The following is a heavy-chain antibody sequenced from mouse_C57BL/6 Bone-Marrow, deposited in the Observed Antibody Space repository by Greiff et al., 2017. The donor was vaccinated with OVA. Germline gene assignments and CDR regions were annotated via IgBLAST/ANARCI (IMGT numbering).Heavy chain of an antibody. D-gene: IGHD2-4*01. J-gene: IGHJ3*01. CDR2: IYPYNGVS. CDR1: GYSFTGYY. CDR3: ARMRLRRSWFAY. V-gene: IGHV1-31*01. Sequence: EVKVEESGPELVKPGASVKISCKASGYSFTGYYMHWVKQSHGNILDWIGYIYPYNGVSSYNQKFKGKATLTVDKSSSTAYMELLSLTSEDSAVYYCARMRLRRSWFAYWGQGTLVTVSA.